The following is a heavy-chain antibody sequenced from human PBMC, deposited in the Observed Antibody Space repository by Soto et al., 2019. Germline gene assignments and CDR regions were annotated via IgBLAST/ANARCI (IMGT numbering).Heavy chain of an antibody. J-gene: IGHJ4*02. V-gene: IGHV4-4*02. CDR2: IYHSGST. Sequence: SETLSLTCAVSGGSISSSNWWSWVRQPPGKGLEWIGEIYHSGSTNYNPSLKSRVTISVDKSKNQFSLKLTSVTAADTAVYYCARVGGSGTPLDYWGQGTLVTVSS. CDR1: GGSISSSNW. CDR3: ARVGGSGTPLDY. D-gene: IGHD3-10*01.